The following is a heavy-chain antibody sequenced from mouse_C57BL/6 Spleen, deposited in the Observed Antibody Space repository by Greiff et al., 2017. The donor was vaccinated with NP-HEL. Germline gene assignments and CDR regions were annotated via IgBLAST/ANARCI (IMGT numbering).Heavy chain of an antibody. Sequence: QVQLQQSGAELVRPGASVKLSCKASGYTFTDYYINWVKQRPGQGLEWIARIYPGSGNTYYNEKFKGKATLTAEKSSSTAYMQLSSLTSEDSAVYFCARRGKADYFDYWGQGTTLTVSS. CDR2: IYPGSGNT. D-gene: IGHD2-1*01. J-gene: IGHJ2*01. CDR1: GYTFTDYY. CDR3: ARRGKADYFDY. V-gene: IGHV1-76*01.